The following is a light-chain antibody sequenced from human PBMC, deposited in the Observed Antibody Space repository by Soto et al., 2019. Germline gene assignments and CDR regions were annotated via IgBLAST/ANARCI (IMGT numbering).Light chain of an antibody. CDR2: ATS. J-gene: IGKJ4*01. Sequence: DIQMTQFPLSLSASVVDIVTITCLASQTIRSHLNWYQQKPGEAPKIVIYATSTLQSGVPSRFNGSVSGTDFSLTISSLQPEDFATYYCQQTYRTPLTFGGGTKVDIK. V-gene: IGKV1-39*01. CDR1: QTIRSH. CDR3: QQTYRTPLT.